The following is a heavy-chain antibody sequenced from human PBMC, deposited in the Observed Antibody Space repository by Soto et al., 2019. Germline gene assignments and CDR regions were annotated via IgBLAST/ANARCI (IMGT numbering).Heavy chain of an antibody. CDR3: ARGPTYYYGSGSYYFDY. CDR2: INHSGST. J-gene: IGHJ4*02. V-gene: IGHV4-34*01. CDR1: GGSFSGYY. D-gene: IGHD3-10*01. Sequence: QVQLQQWGAGLLKPSETLSLTCAVYGGSFSGYYWSWIRQPPGKGLEWRGEINHSGSTNYNPAIKSRVTISVDTYKNHFSLKLSAVTAADTDVYYCARGPTYYYGSGSYYFDYWGQGTLVTVSA.